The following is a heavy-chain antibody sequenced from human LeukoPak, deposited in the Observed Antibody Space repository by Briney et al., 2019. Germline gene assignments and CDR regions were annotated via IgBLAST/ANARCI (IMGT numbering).Heavy chain of an antibody. D-gene: IGHD4-17*01. CDR2: INPNSGGT. V-gene: IGHV1-2*04. Sequence: ASVKVSCKASGYTFTGYYMHWVRQAPGQGLEWMGWINPNSGGTNYAQKFQGWVTMTRDTSISTAYMELSRLRSDDTAVYYCARGFERTTATLHYYYGMDVWGQGTTVTVSS. CDR3: ARGFERTTATLHYYYGMDV. CDR1: GYTFTGYY. J-gene: IGHJ6*02.